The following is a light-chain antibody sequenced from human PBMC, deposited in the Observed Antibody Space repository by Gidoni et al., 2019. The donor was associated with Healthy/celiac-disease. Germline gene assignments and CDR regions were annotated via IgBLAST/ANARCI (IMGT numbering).Light chain of an antibody. V-gene: IGKV3-15*01. Sequence: ELVLTPSPSTLSVSPGERATLSCRASQSISSNLAWYQQKPGQAPRLLIYDASTRATGIPARFSGSGSGTEFTLTISSLQSEDFAVYYCQQYSNWPWTFGQGTKVEIK. J-gene: IGKJ1*01. CDR2: DAS. CDR3: QQYSNWPWT. CDR1: QSISSN.